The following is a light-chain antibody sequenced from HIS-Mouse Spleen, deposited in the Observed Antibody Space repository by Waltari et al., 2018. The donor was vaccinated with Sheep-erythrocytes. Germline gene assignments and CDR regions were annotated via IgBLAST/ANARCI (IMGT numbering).Light chain of an antibody. Sequence: QSALTQPASVSGSPGQSITIPCTGTSSDVAGYNYVSWYQQHPGKAPNLMIYAFSNRPSGVSNRFSGSKSGNTASLTISGLQAEDEADYYCSSYTSSSTLVVFGGGTKLTVL. CDR1: SSDVAGYNY. J-gene: IGLJ2*01. CDR3: SSYTSSSTLVV. V-gene: IGLV2-14*03. CDR2: AFS.